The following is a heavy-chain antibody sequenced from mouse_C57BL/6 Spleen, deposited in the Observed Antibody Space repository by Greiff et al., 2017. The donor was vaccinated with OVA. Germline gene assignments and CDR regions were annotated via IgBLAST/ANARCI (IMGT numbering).Heavy chain of an antibody. CDR3: AGYSNSYYFDY. CDR2: IDPEDGET. J-gene: IGHJ2*01. D-gene: IGHD2-5*01. V-gene: IGHV14-2*01. CDR1: GFNIKDYY. Sequence: VQLQQSGAELVKPGASVKLSCTASGFNIKDYYMHWVKQRTEQGLEWIGRIDPEDGETKYAPKFQCKATITADTSSNTAYLQLSSLTSEDTAVYYCAGYSNSYYFDYWGQGTTLTVSS.